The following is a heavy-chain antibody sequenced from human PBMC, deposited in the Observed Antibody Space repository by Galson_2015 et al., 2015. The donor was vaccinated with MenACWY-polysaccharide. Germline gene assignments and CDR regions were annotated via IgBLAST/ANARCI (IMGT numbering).Heavy chain of an antibody. V-gene: IGHV1-18*01. D-gene: IGHD5-12*01. Sequence: SVKVSCKASGYTFSSYGISWVRQAPGQGLEWMGWISAYNGNTIYAQKFQGRVTMTTDTSTSTAYMELRSLRSGDTAVYYCASSSGPNYYYYGMDVWGQGTTVTVSS. J-gene: IGHJ6*02. CDR2: ISAYNGNT. CDR1: GYTFSSYG. CDR3: ASSSGPNYYYYGMDV.